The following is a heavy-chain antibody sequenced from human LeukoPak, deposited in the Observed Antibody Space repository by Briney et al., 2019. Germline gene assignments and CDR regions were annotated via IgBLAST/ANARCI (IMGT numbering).Heavy chain of an antibody. Sequence: GGSLRLSCAASGFTFSSYAMHWVRQAPGKGLEWVAVISYDGSNKYYADSVKGRFTISRDNSKNTLYLQMNSLGAEDTAVYYCARLSLTVTQHWGQGTLVTVSS. CDR3: ARLSLTVTQH. CDR1: GFTFSSYA. CDR2: ISYDGSNK. J-gene: IGHJ4*02. V-gene: IGHV3-30-3*01. D-gene: IGHD4-17*01.